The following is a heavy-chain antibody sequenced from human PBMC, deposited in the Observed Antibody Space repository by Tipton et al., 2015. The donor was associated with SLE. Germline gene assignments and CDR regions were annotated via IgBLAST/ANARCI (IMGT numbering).Heavy chain of an antibody. CDR1: GGSVSSSHYY. CDR2: VYYSGTT. Sequence: TLSLTCTVSGGSVSSSHYYWGWIRQPPGKGLEWIGSVYYSGTTSYNPSLKGRLSISVDVSKNQFSLGLKDVTAADTAFYFCASEMQPRPGYFVHWGQGALVTVSS. V-gene: IGHV4-39*07. J-gene: IGHJ4*02. CDR3: ASEMQPRPGYFVH. D-gene: IGHD1-14*01.